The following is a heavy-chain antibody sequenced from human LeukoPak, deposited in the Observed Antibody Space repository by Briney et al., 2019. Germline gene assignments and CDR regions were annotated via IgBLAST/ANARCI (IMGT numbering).Heavy chain of an antibody. Sequence: PSETLSLTCTVSGGSMSSSSSYYWGWIRQPPGKGLEWIGSIYYTGSIYYNPSLKSRVTISVDTSKNQFSLKLGSVTAADTAVYYCARQVYSSYGKFDYWGQGTLVTVSS. D-gene: IGHD4-11*01. CDR1: GGSMSSSSSYY. J-gene: IGHJ4*02. V-gene: IGHV4-39*01. CDR2: IYYTGSI. CDR3: ARQVYSSYGKFDY.